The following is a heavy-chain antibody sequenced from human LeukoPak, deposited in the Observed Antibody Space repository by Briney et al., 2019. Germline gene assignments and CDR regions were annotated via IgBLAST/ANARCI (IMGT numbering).Heavy chain of an antibody. CDR2: INPSGGST. D-gene: IGHD2-15*01. CDR1: GYTFTSYY. J-gene: IGHJ4*02. Sequence: ASVKVSCKASGYTFTSYYMHWVRQAPGQGLEWMGIINPSGGSTSYAQKFQGRVTMTRDMSTSTVHMELSSLRSEDTAVYYCARVGSETFDYWGQGTLVTVSS. CDR3: ARVGSETFDY. V-gene: IGHV1-46*01.